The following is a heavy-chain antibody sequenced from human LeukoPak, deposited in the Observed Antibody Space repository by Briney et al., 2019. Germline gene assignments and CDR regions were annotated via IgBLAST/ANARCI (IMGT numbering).Heavy chain of an antibody. J-gene: IGHJ3*02. CDR1: GFTFSSYW. V-gene: IGHV3-7*01. CDR3: ARDPRITIFGVVTRSSDI. CDR2: IKQDGSEK. Sequence: GGSLRLSCAASGFTFSSYWMSWVRQAPGKGLEWVANIKQDGSEKYYVDSVKGRFTISRDDAKNSLYLQMNSLRAEDTAVYYCARDPRITIFGVVTRSSDIWGQGTMVTVSS. D-gene: IGHD3-3*01.